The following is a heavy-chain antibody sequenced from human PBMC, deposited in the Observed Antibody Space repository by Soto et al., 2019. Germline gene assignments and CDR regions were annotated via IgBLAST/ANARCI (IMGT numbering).Heavy chain of an antibody. V-gene: IGHV3-15*07. J-gene: IGHJ4*01. CDR3: TGLWFGEIYNY. CDR1: GFSFENAW. Sequence: EVELVESGGGLVKPGGSLTLSCAASGFSFENAWMNWVRQAPGKGREWVGRIKKKNDGGTTDSAAFVKGRFTISRDASENTLYLHMNGLKTEDTGVYFCTGLWFGEIYNYWGQGSLVTVSS. CDR2: IKKKNDGGTT. D-gene: IGHD3-10*01.